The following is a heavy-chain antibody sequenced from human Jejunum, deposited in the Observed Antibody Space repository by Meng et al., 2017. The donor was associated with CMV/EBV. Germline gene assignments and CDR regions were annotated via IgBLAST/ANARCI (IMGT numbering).Heavy chain of an antibody. Sequence: EVQLMESGGGLVQPGGSLRLSCAASGFTFSDRFMDWVRQAPGKGLEWVGRTRNKGNSYTTEYAASVKGRFTISRDDSKNSLYLQMNSLKTEDTAVYYCARDLRDSSGYYYIDYWGQGTLVTVSS. J-gene: IGHJ4*02. CDR1: GFTFSDRF. D-gene: IGHD3-22*01. CDR3: ARDLRDSSGYYYIDY. V-gene: IGHV3-72*01. CDR2: TRNKGNSYTT.